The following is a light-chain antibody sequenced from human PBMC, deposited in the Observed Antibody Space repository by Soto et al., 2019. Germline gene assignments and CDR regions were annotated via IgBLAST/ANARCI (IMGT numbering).Light chain of an antibody. Sequence: QSALTQPPSASGSPGQSVTISCTGTKNDIGVYDFVSWYQHHPGKAPRLIIYEVVQRPSGVPDRFSGSKSGNTASLTVSGLQAADEADYFCQSYDRSLRTYVFGTATKLTVL. J-gene: IGLJ1*01. CDR2: EVV. CDR3: QSYDRSLRTYV. CDR1: KNDIGVYDF. V-gene: IGLV2-8*01.